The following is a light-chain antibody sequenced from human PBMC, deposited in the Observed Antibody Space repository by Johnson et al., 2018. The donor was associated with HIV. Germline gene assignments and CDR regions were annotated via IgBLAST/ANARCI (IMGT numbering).Light chain of an antibody. CDR1: SSTIGNNF. V-gene: IGLV1-51*02. CDR3: GTWDTSLTKGGV. CDR2: KDN. Sequence: QSMLTQPPSVSAAPGQKVTISCSGSSSTIGNNFVSWYQVLPGTAPKLLIYKDNERPSGIPDRFSGSKSGTSATLGITGLQTWDEADYYCGTWDTSLTKGGVFGTGTKVTVL. J-gene: IGLJ1*01.